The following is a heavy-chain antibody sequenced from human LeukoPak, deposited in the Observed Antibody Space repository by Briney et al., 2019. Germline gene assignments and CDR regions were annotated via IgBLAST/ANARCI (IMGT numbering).Heavy chain of an antibody. V-gene: IGHV3-7*01. CDR2: INQDGSKI. CDR3: ARDSYGSGKENYYYGMDV. Sequence: AGGSLRLSCAASGFTFSRCWMSWVRQAPGKGLEWVANINQDGSKIYSVDSVKGRFTISRDNAKNSMYLQMNSLGTEDTAVYYCARDSYGSGKENYYYGMDVWGQGTTVTVSS. J-gene: IGHJ6*02. D-gene: IGHD3-10*01. CDR1: GFTFSRCW.